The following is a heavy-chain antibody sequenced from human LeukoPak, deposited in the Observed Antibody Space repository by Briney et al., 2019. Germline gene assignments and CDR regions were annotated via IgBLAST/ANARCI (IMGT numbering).Heavy chain of an antibody. CDR2: ISSVSSSI. CDR3: ARYSSGWSIDY. D-gene: IGHD6-19*01. CDR1: GFTFSNYR. V-gene: IGHV3-48*01. Sequence: GGSLRLSCAASGFTFSNYRMNWVRQAPGKGLELVSHISSVSSSIYYADSVRGRFTMSRDNAKNSLYLQMNSLRAEDTAVYHCARYSSGWSIDYWGQGSLVTVSS. J-gene: IGHJ4*02.